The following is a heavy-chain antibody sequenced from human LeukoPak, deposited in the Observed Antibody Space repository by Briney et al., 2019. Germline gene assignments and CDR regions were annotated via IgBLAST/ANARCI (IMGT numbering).Heavy chain of an antibody. CDR3: AKDIDSSSWYYFDY. Sequence: LRLSCAASGFTFDDYAMHWVRQAPGKGLEWVSGISWNSGSIGYADSVKGRFTISRDNAKNSLYLQMNSLRAEDTALYYCAKDIDSSSWYYFDYWGQGTLVTVSS. CDR1: GFTFDDYA. D-gene: IGHD6-13*01. CDR2: ISWNSGSI. V-gene: IGHV3-9*01. J-gene: IGHJ4*02.